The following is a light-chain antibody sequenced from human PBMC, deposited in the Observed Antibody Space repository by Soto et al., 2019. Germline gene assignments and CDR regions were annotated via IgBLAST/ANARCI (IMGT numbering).Light chain of an antibody. J-gene: IGKJ1*01. CDR2: KAS. V-gene: IGKV1-5*03. Sequence: DIHMTQSPATLSGSVGDRVTITCRASQTISSWLAWYQKKPGKAPKLLIYKASTLKSGVPSRFSGSGSGTEVTLTISSRQPDDFATYYCQHYNSYSEAFGQGTKVDIK. CDR1: QTISSW. CDR3: QHYNSYSEA.